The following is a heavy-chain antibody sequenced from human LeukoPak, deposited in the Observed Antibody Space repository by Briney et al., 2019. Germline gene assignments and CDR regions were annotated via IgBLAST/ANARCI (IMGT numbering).Heavy chain of an antibody. Sequence: GGSLRLSCAASGFTFTIFGLNWVRQAPGKGPEWVSYIDARSGITYYADSVQGRFTISRDNAKESVFLQMSSLRVDDTAVYYCARTYDFGRGPPGDAFDNWGPGTWVTVSS. CDR2: IDARSGIT. J-gene: IGHJ3*02. V-gene: IGHV3-48*01. D-gene: IGHD3-3*01. CDR1: GFTFTIFG. CDR3: ARTYDFGRGPPGDAFDN.